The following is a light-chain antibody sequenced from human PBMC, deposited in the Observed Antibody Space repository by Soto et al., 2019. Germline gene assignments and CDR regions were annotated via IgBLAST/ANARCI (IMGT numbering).Light chain of an antibody. V-gene: IGLV2-23*02. J-gene: IGLJ3*02. CDR3: CSYAGSSAWV. CDR1: SSDVGGYNL. Sequence: QSVLTQPASVSGSPGQSITISCTGTSSDVGGYNLVSWYQQHPGKAPKLMIYEVSKRPSGFSNRFSGSKSGNTASLTISELQAEDDADYYCCSYAGSSAWVFGGGTKLTVL. CDR2: EVS.